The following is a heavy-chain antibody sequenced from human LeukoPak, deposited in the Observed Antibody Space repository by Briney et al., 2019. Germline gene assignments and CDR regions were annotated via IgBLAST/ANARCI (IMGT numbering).Heavy chain of an antibody. D-gene: IGHD2-15*01. Sequence: PGRSLRLSCAASGFTFSSYAMHWVRQAPGKGLEWVAVISYDGSNKYYADSVKGRFTISRDDSKSTLYLQMNSLRAEDTAVYYCAREGRYCSGGSCYDWFDPWGQGTLVTVSS. V-gene: IGHV3-30*04. J-gene: IGHJ5*02. CDR1: GFTFSSYA. CDR3: AREGRYCSGGSCYDWFDP. CDR2: ISYDGSNK.